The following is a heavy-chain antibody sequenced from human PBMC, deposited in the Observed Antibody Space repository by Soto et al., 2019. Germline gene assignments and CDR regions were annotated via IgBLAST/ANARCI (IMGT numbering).Heavy chain of an antibody. CDR2: ISAYNGNT. D-gene: IGHD2-15*01. J-gene: IGHJ4*02. CDR1: GYTFTSYG. V-gene: IGHV1-18*01. Sequence: QVQLVQSGAEVKKPGASVKVSCKASGYTFTSYGISWVRQAPGQGLEWMGWISAYNGNTNYAQKLQGRVTMTTDTXXSXDXXELRSRRSDDTAVYYCASRGYCRGGSGSGEAYFDYWGQGTLVTVSS. CDR3: ASRGYCRGGSGSGEAYFDY.